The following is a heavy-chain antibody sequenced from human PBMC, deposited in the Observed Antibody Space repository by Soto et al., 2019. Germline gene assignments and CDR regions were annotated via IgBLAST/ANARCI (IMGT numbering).Heavy chain of an antibody. CDR3: ARWGGSYPTYYFDY. V-gene: IGHV3-53*01. CDR1: AFTVSSNY. Sequence: GGYLRLSCPASAFTVSSNYMSWVRQAPGKGLEWVSVIYSGGSTYYADSVKGRFTISRDNSKNTLYLQMNSLRAEDTAVYYCARWGGSYPTYYFDYWGQGTLVTVSS. D-gene: IGHD1-26*01. CDR2: IYSGGST. J-gene: IGHJ4*02.